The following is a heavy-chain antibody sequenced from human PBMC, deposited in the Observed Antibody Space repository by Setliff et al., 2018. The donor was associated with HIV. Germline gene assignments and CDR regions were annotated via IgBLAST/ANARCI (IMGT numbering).Heavy chain of an antibody. CDR1: GGSFGVYR. CDR3: ARDRHSSGLGSYGP. J-gene: IGHJ5*02. CDR2: IDSSGTT. Sequence: KTSATLSLTCTISGGSFGVYRWSWIRQSAGRGLEWIGRIDSSGTTDYRTSLKGRVAISVDTSRNQFPLRVTSVTAADTAVYFCARDRHSSGLGSYGPWGPGILVTVSS. V-gene: IGHV4-4*07. D-gene: IGHD3-10*01.